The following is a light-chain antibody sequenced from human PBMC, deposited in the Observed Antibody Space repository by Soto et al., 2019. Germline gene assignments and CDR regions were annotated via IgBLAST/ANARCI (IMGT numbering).Light chain of an antibody. Sequence: AIRMTQSPSSFSSSTGDRVTITCRASQGISSYLAWYKQKPGKAPKLLSYAASTLQSGVPSRFSGSGSGTDFTLTISCLKSEDFETYYCQQYYSYPRTFGQGTKVDIK. J-gene: IGKJ1*01. CDR2: AAS. V-gene: IGKV1-8*01. CDR1: QGISSY. CDR3: QQYYSYPRT.